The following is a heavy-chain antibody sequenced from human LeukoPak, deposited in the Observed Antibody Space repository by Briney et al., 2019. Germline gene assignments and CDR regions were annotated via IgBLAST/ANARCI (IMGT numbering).Heavy chain of an antibody. CDR2: IYYSGST. CDR1: GSSISSSNW. D-gene: IGHD2-2*01. Sequence: SDTLSLTCAVSGSSISSSNWWGWIRQPPGKGLEWIGYIYYSGSTYYNPSLKSRVTMSVDTSKNQFSLKLSSVTAADTAVYYCARDIVVVPAWKVALGYRDQNYYYYGMDVWGQGTTVTVSS. V-gene: IGHV4-28*03. CDR3: ARDIVVVPAWKVALGYRDQNYYYYGMDV. J-gene: IGHJ6*02.